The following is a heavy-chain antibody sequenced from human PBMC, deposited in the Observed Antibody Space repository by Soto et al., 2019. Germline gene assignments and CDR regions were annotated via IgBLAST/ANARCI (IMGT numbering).Heavy chain of an antibody. D-gene: IGHD5-18*01. Sequence: ASVKVSCKASGYTFTSYGISWLRQSPGQGLEWMGWISAYNGNTNYAQKLQGRVTMTTDTSTSTAYMELRSLRSDDTAVYYCARDGYSYGYGYYYYGMDVWGQGTTVTVSS. CDR2: ISAYNGNT. CDR3: ARDGYSYGYGYYYYGMDV. V-gene: IGHV1-18*04. CDR1: GYTFTSYG. J-gene: IGHJ6*02.